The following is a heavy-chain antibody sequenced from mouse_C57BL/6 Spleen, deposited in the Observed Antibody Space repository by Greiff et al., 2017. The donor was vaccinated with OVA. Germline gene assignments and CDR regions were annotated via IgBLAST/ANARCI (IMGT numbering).Heavy chain of an antibody. J-gene: IGHJ2*01. CDR3: ARRTTVVAPDY. CDR2: FDPSDSYT. CDR1: GYTFTSYW. V-gene: IGHV1-59*01. Sequence: QVQLQQPGAELVRPGTSVTLSCKASGYTFTSYWMHWVKQRPGQGLEWIGVFDPSDSYTNYNQQFNGKATLTVDTSSITAYMKLNTVTSEDAAVYYCARRTTVVAPDYWGQGTTLTVSS. D-gene: IGHD1-1*01.